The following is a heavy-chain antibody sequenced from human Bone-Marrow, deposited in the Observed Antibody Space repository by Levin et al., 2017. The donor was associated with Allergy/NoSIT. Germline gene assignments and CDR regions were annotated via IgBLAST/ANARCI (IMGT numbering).Heavy chain of an antibody. V-gene: IGHV3-7*01. Sequence: HAGGSLRLSCAASGFTFSTYWMTWVRQAPGRGLEWVANINQDGSQTTYVDSVKGRFTISRDNAKNSLYLQMIGLRVEDTAVYYCANAPAAGDSDYWGQGTLVTVSS. D-gene: IGHD6-13*01. J-gene: IGHJ4*02. CDR2: INQDGSQT. CDR3: ANAPAAGDSDY. CDR1: GFTFSTYW.